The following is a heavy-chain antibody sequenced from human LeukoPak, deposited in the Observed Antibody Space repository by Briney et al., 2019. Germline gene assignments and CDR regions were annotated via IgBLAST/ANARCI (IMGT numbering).Heavy chain of an antibody. Sequence: SVKVSCKASGGTFSSYAISWVRQAPGQGLEWMGGIIPIFGTANYAQKFQGRVTITADESTSTAYMELSSLRSEDTAVYYCARDRYCSGGSCYPVSGYWGQGTLVTVSS. CDR3: ARDRYCSGGSCYPVSGY. CDR1: GGTFSSYA. V-gene: IGHV1-69*13. J-gene: IGHJ4*02. CDR2: IIPIFGTA. D-gene: IGHD2-15*01.